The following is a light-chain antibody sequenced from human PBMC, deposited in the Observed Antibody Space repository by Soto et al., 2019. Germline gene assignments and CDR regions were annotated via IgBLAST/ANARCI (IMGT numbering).Light chain of an antibody. J-gene: IGLJ3*02. Sequence: QSVLTQPASVSGSPGQSITISCTGTSRDVGGYKYVSWHQHHPGKAPKLIIYEVTNRPSGVTNRFSGSKSGNTASLTISGLQAEDEASYYCSSYTSDSTVVFGGGTKLTVL. CDR2: EVT. CDR3: SSYTSDSTVV. CDR1: SRDVGGYKY. V-gene: IGLV2-14*01.